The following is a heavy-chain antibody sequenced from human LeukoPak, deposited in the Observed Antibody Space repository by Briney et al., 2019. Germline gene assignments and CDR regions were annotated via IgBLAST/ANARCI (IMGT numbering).Heavy chain of an antibody. CDR1: GFTFSSYG. CDR2: MSYDGSNK. J-gene: IGHJ6*02. Sequence: PGGPLRLSCAASGFTFSSYGKHWVRRAPAKGLERVAVMSYDGSNKYYADSVKGRFTISRDNSKNTLYLHMKSLRAEDNAVFYVVIADGANYGMDGWRQGTTVTDSS. D-gene: IGHD2-21*01. CDR3: VIADGANYGMDG. V-gene: IGHV3-30*03.